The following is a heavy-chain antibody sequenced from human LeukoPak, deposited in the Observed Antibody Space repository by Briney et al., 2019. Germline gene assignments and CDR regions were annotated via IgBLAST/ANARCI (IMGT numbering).Heavy chain of an antibody. CDR3: ASTTLFGELFVDY. CDR1: GFTFSSYG. D-gene: IGHD3-10*01. J-gene: IGHJ4*02. CDR2: ISSSSSTI. Sequence: GGSLRLSCAASGFTFSSYGMHWVRQAPGKGLEWVSYISSSSSTIYYADSVKGRFTISRDNAKNSLYLQMNSLRAEDTAVYYCASTTLFGELFVDYWGQGTLVTVSS. V-gene: IGHV3-48*04.